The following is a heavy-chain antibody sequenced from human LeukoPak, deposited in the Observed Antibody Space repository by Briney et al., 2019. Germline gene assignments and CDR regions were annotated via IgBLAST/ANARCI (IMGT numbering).Heavy chain of an antibody. D-gene: IGHD3-22*01. Sequence: SETLSLTCTVSVGSVSGYFWGWIRQPPGQGLEWIGCIYYSGTTDYNPSLRSRVTLSVDTSKNQFSLKLTSVTAADTVVYFCARHVPTPYYGTSGPFDYWGQGTLVTVSS. CDR3: ARHVPTPYYGTSGPFDY. CDR2: IYYSGTT. V-gene: IGHV4-59*08. CDR1: VGSVSGYF. J-gene: IGHJ4*02.